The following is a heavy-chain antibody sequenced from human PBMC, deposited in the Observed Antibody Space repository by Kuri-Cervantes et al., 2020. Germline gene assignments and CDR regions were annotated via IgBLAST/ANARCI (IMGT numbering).Heavy chain of an antibody. Sequence: GESLKISCAASGFTFSSYAMSWVRQAPGKGLEWVSAISGSDGSTYYADSVKGRFTISRDNAKNSLYLQMNSLRAEDTAVYYCARGYSGWSFDIWGQGTMVTVSS. CDR2: ISGSDGST. CDR3: ARGYSGWSFDI. CDR1: GFTFSSYA. V-gene: IGHV3-23*01. D-gene: IGHD6-19*01. J-gene: IGHJ3*02.